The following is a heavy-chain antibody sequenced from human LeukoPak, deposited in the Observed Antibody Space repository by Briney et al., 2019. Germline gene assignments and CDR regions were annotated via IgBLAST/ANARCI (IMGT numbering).Heavy chain of an antibody. V-gene: IGHV3-21*01. CDR3: ARAQGATIDAFDI. J-gene: IGHJ3*02. Sequence: GGSLRLSCAASGFTFSSYSMNWVRQAPGKGLEWVSSISSSSSYIYYADSVKGRFTISRDNAKNSLYLQMNSLRAEDTAVYYCARAQGATIDAFDIWGQGTMVTVSS. CDR2: ISSSSSYI. D-gene: IGHD1-26*01. CDR1: GFTFSSYS.